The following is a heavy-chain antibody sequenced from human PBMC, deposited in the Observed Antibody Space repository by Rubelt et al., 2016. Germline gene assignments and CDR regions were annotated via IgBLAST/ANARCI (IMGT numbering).Heavy chain of an antibody. CDR2: LFSSGGTT. CDR1: GFTFSSYA. V-gene: IGHV3-23*03. J-gene: IGHJ4*02. D-gene: IGHD2-21*01. CDR3: ARGGGEPNCGGDCYQEIDF. Sequence: EVQLLESGGGLVQPGGSLRLSCAASGFTFSSYAMSWVRQAPGKGLEWVSLFSSGGTTYCADSVKGRFNISRNNSDKTLYLQMNSLGPEETAVYYCARGGGEPNCGGDCYQEIDFRGQGTLVTVSS.